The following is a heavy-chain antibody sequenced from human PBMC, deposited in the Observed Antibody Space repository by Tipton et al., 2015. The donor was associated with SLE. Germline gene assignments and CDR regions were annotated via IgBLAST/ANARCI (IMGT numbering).Heavy chain of an antibody. CDR2: IYPSGIT. CDR3: ASSASGWFDY. CDR1: GGSFSSHY. D-gene: IGHD6-19*01. V-gene: IGHV4-59*11. Sequence: LRLSCSVSGGSFSSHYWSWLRQPPGKGLELIGYIYPSGITNYNPSLKSRVSISVDTSKNHFSMKLSSVTAADTAVYYCASSASGWFDYWGQGTLVTVSS. J-gene: IGHJ4*02.